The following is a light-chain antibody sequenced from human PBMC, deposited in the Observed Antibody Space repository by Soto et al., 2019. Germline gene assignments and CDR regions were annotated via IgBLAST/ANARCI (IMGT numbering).Light chain of an antibody. CDR1: QSVSSN. V-gene: IGKV3-15*01. CDR2: GAS. J-gene: IGKJ4*01. CDR3: QQYNNWPLT. Sequence: EIVFQQSPGTLSLSPGARATLSCRASQSVSSNLAWYQQKPGQAPRLLIYGASTRATGIPARFSGSGSGTEFTLTISSLQSEDFAVYYCQQYNNWPLTFGGGTKVDI.